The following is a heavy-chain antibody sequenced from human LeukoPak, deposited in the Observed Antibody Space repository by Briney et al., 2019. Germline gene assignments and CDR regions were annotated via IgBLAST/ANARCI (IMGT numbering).Heavy chain of an antibody. CDR3: ARAPITSPFYFDY. CDR1: GFAFDEHG. Sequence: GGSLRLSCTASGFAFDEHGMSWVRQAPGKGLEWVSGINWSGGSTGYADPLRGRFTISRDNANNSLYLQMDSLRAEDTALYYCARAPITSPFYFDYWGQGTLVTVSS. J-gene: IGHJ4*02. D-gene: IGHD2-2*01. V-gene: IGHV3-20*04. CDR2: INWSGGST.